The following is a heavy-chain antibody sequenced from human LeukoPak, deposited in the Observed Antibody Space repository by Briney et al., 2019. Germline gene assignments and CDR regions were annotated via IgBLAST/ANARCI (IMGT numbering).Heavy chain of an antibody. V-gene: IGHV4-4*07. CDR1: GGSISSYY. CDR2: IYTSGST. Sequence: SETLSLTCTVSGGSISSYYWSWIRQPAGKGLERIGRIYTSGSTNYNPSLKSRVTMSVDMSKNQFSLKLSSVTAADTAVYYCARGSHSGDYDRLDYWGQGTLVTVSS. CDR3: ARGSHSGDYDRLDY. D-gene: IGHD3-22*01. J-gene: IGHJ4*02.